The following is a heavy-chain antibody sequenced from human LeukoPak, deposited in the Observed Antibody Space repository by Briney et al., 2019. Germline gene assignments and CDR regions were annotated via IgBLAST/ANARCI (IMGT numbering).Heavy chain of an antibody. CDR2: IYYSGST. J-gene: IGHJ4*02. D-gene: IGHD3-22*01. Sequence: SETLSLTCTVSGGSISSSSYYWGWIRQPPGKGLEWIGSIYYSGSTYYNPSLKSRVTISVDTSKNQFSLKLSSVTAADTAVYYCARGGYYYDSSAIWSYYFDYWGQGTLVTVSS. CDR1: GGSISSSSYY. V-gene: IGHV4-39*01. CDR3: ARGGYYYDSSAIWSYYFDY.